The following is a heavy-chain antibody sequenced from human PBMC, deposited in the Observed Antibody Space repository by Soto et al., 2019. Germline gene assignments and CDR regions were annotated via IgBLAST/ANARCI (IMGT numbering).Heavy chain of an antibody. V-gene: IGHV1-69*06. Sequence: QVQLVQSGAVVKKPGSSVEVSCKASGGTFNGYGISWVRQAPGQGLEWMGGTVPVFDTSKYAPRFQGRVTITADKPTSTAYMELSRVRSEDTAIYFCARGVSNSGAYYTGPSAYDLWGQGTLVIVSS. CDR3: ARGVSNSGAYYTGPSAYDL. J-gene: IGHJ3*01. CDR2: TVPVFDTS. D-gene: IGHD3-10*01. CDR1: GGTFNGYG.